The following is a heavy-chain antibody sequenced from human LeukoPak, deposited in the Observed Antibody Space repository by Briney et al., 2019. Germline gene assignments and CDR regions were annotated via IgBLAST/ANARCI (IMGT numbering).Heavy chain of an antibody. Sequence: GGSLRLSCAASGLTFSNAWMSWVRQAPGEGLERVGRIKRKTDGETTEYVAPVKGRFTISRDDSKNTLYLQMNSLKTEDTGVYYCASASSGLFYWGQGTLVTVSS. CDR3: ASASSGLFY. CDR1: GLTFSNAW. CDR2: IKRKTDGETT. J-gene: IGHJ4*02. V-gene: IGHV3-15*01. D-gene: IGHD3-16*01.